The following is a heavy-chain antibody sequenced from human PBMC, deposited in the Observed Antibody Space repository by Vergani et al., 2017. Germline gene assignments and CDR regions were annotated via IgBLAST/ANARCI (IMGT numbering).Heavy chain of an antibody. V-gene: IGHV4-39*01. CDR3: ARHISVVRPSSMTAFDY. D-gene: IGHD2-21*01. J-gene: IGHJ4*02. CDR1: GDSISTSSYA. CDR2: VFYGGRT. Sequence: QMQLQESGPGLVKPSETLSLSFTVSGDSISTSSYAWGWIRQPPGKTLEWIGTVFYGGRTSYNPSLKSRVTLSLDKSKKQISLHLTSVTAADTAVYYCARHISVVRPSSMTAFDYWGQGTLVTVSS.